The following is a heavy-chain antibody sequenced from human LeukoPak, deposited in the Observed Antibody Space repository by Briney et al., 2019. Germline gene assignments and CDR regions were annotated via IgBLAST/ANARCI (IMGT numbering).Heavy chain of an antibody. J-gene: IGHJ4*02. CDR2: ISGSGGST. V-gene: IGHV3-23*01. CDR1: GFTFSSYA. D-gene: IGHD2-2*01. Sequence: GGSLRLSCAASGFTFSSYAMSWVRQAPGKGLEWVSAISGSGGSTYYAASVKGRFTISRDNSKNTLYLQMNSLRAEDTAVYYCAKGSTLGYCSSTSCPLDYWGQGSLVTVSS. CDR3: AKGSTLGYCSSTSCPLDY.